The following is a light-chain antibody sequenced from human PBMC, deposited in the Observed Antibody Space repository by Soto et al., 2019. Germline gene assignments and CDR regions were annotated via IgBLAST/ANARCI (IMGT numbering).Light chain of an antibody. CDR3: QQYDTSVPWT. V-gene: IGKV3-20*01. Sequence: EIVLTQSPGTLSLSPGEKATLSCRASQSVSSSYLGWYQQKPGQAPRLLIYGASSRATGIPDRFSGSGSGTDFTLTISRLEPEDFAVYYCQQYDTSVPWTFGQGTKVEVK. J-gene: IGKJ1*01. CDR1: QSVSSSY. CDR2: GAS.